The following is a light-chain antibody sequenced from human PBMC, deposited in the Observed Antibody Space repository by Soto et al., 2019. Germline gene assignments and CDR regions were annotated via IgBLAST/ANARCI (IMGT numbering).Light chain of an antibody. CDR2: GVT. CDR3: TSYTDATTYV. V-gene: IGLV2-14*01. Sequence: QSVLTQPAGASGSPGQSIIISCSGTSSDIGAYNFVAWYQQHPGKAPKLIIYGVTNRPSGVSNRFSGSKSGNTASLTISGLQAEDEADYYCTSYTDATTYVFGTGTKVTVL. CDR1: SSDIGAYNF. J-gene: IGLJ1*01.